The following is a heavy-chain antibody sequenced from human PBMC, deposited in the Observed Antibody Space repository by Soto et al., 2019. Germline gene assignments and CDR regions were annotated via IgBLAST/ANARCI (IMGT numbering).Heavy chain of an antibody. J-gene: IGHJ6*03. CDR3: ASYLEWPSQYMDF. CDR2: VYYSGSV. CDR1: GDSIRPYY. Sequence: SETLSLTCTVSGDSIRPYYWTWIRQPPGKGLEWIGYVYYSGSVNYKSSLKSRVTMSVDTSKNQFSLRLNSVTAADTAVYYCASYLEWPSQYMDFWGKGTTVTVSS. D-gene: IGHD3-3*01. V-gene: IGHV4-59*01.